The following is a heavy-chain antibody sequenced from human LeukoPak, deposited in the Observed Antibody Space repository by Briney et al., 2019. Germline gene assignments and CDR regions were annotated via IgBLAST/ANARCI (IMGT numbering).Heavy chain of an antibody. CDR2: IIPIFGTA. CDR1: GGTFSSYA. J-gene: IGHJ5*02. V-gene: IGHV1-69*13. D-gene: IGHD6-13*01. CDR3: ARAAIAAAGKTSWFDP. Sequence: GASVKVSCKASGGTFSSYAISWVRQAPGQGLEWMGGIIPIFGTANYAQKFQGRVTITADESTSTAYMELSSLRSEDTAVYYRARAAIAAAGKTSWFDPWGQGTLVTVSS.